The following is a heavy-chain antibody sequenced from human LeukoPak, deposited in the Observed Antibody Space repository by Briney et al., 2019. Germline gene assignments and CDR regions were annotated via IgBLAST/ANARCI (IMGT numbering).Heavy chain of an antibody. CDR1: GGSISSSNW. V-gene: IGHV4-4*02. D-gene: IGHD2-15*01. Sequence: SETLSLTCTVSGGSISSSNWWGWVRQPPGQGLECIGEIYHNGVTNYNPSLKSRVTISVDRSKNQFSLNLNSLTAADTAVYYCARAFLVGYSPEQYFFDYWGQGALVTVSS. CDR2: IYHNGVT. CDR3: ARAFLVGYSPEQYFFDY. J-gene: IGHJ4*02.